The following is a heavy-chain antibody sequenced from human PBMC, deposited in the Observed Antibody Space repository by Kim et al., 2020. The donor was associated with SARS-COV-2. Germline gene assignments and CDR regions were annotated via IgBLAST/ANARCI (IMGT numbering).Heavy chain of an antibody. CDR3: AREKGVVADYYYYGMDV. V-gene: IGHV3-21*01. J-gene: IGHJ6*02. D-gene: IGHD2-15*01. Sequence: GGSLRLSCAASGFTFSSYSMNWVRQAPGKGLEWVSSISSSSSYIYYADSVKGRFTISRDNAKNSLYLQMNSLRAEDTAVYYCAREKGVVADYYYYGMDVWGQGTTVTVSS. CDR2: ISSSSSYI. CDR1: GFTFSSYS.